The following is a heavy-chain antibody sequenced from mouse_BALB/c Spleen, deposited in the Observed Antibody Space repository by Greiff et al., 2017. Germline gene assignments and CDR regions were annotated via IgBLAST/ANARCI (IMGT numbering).Heavy chain of an antibody. V-gene: IGHV5-6-4*01. D-gene: IGHD2-10*02. Sequence: EVQGVESGGGLVKPGGSLKLSCAASGFTFSSYTMSWVRQTPEKRLEWVATISSGGSYTYYPDSVKGRFTISRDNAKNTLYLQMSSLKSEDTAMYYCTREGYGNYEFAYWGQGTLVTVSA. CDR1: GFTFSSYT. CDR2: ISSGGSYT. J-gene: IGHJ3*01. CDR3: TREGYGNYEFAY.